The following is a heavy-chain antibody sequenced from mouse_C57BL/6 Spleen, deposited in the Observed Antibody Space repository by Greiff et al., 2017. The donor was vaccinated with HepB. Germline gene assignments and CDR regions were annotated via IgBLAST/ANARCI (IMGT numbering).Heavy chain of an antibody. CDR1: GFTFSSYG. D-gene: IGHD4-1*01. V-gene: IGHV5-6*01. Sequence: EVKVVESGGDLVKPGGSLKLSCAASGFTFSSYGMSWVRQTPDKRLEWVATISSGGSYTYYPDSVKGRFTISRDNAKNTLYLQMSSLKSEDTAMYYCARHELGRGAYWGQGTLVTVSA. CDR3: ARHELGRGAY. J-gene: IGHJ3*01. CDR2: ISSGGSYT.